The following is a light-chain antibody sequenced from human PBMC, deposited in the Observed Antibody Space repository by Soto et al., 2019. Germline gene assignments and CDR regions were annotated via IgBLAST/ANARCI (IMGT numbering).Light chain of an antibody. CDR3: QQSVDIPQT. CDR2: TAS. CDR1: EDINIF. V-gene: IGKV1-39*01. J-gene: IGKJ1*01. Sequence: DIQMTQSPSSLSAVVGDTVTITCRANEDINIFLNWFQHKPGKSPKLLIYTASTLQRGVPSRFSGSGSGTDFILTITNLQPEDFATYYCQQSVDIPQTFGQGTQVEVK.